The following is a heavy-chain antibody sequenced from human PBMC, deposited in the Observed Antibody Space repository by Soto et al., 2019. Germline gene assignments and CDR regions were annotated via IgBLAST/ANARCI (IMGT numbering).Heavy chain of an antibody. J-gene: IGHJ4*02. CDR2: IIPSYEST. V-gene: IGHV1-69*06. D-gene: IGHD4-17*01. Sequence: QVLLLQSGSEVKKAGSSVKVSCKASGDAFKSYAIHWVRQAPGQGLEYMGRIIPSYESTKYAQKLQGRLTLTADMYPSTVYMELCSLRSEDTAVYSCARDPTNDYGDDTFDYWGQGTKVIVSS. CDR1: GDAFKSYA. CDR3: ARDPTNDYGDDTFDY.